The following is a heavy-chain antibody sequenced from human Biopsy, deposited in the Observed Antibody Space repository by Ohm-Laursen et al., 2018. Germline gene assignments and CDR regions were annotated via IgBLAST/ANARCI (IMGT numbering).Heavy chain of an antibody. CDR1: GYTFTGYY. CDR3: AREQPALSGGGSWFDS. Sequence: ASVKVSCKASGYTFTGYYMHWVRQAPGQGLEWMGWINPNSGGTNYAQKFQGRVTMTRDTSISTAYMELSRLRSDDSAVYFCAREQPALSGGGSWFDSWGQGTLVIVSS. CDR2: INPNSGGT. D-gene: IGHD6-19*01. V-gene: IGHV1-2*02. J-gene: IGHJ5*01.